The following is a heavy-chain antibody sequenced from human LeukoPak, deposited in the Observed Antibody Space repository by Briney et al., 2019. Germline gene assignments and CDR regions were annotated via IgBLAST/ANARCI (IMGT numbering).Heavy chain of an antibody. CDR3: AREPRIVGATASLDY. D-gene: IGHD1-26*01. V-gene: IGHV1-24*01. J-gene: IGHJ4*02. CDR1: GYNLTELS. Sequence: GASVKVSCKVSGYNLTELSMHWVRQAPGKGLEWMGGFDPEDGETIYAQKFQGRVTMTEDTSTDTAYMELSSLRSEDTAVYYCAREPRIVGATASLDYWGQGTLVTVSS. CDR2: FDPEDGET.